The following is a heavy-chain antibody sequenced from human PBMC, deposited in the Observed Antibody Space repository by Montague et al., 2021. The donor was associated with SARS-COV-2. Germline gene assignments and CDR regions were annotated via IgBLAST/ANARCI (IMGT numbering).Heavy chain of an antibody. V-gene: IGHV4-4*07. CDR3: ARDVVAAPGTFDY. CDR2: VSASGST. D-gene: IGHD6-13*01. Sequence: SETLSLTCTVSGDSISYFYWSWIRQPAGKGLEWIGRVSASGSTNYNLSLNSRVTMSVDTSKKQFSLRLSPVTAADTAVYYCARDVVAAPGTFDYWGQGTLVTVSS. CDR1: GDSISYFY. J-gene: IGHJ4*02.